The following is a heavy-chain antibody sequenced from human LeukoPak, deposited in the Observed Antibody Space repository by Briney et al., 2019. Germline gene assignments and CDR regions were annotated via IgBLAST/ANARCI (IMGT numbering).Heavy chain of an antibody. J-gene: IGHJ3*02. V-gene: IGHV6-1*01. D-gene: IGHD1-7*01. Sequence: SHTLSLTCAISGDSVSSNRAAWNWISRSPSRGLEWLGRTYYRSKRYNDYAVSVKRRITINPDTSKNQFSLQLNSVTPEDTAVYYCARDFSLNWNYVPASHRDAFDIWGQGTMVTVSS. CDR3: ARDFSLNWNYVPASHRDAFDI. CDR2: TYYRSKRYN. CDR1: GDSVSSNRAA.